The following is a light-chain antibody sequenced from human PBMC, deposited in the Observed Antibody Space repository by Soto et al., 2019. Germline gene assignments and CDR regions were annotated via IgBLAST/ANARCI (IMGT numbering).Light chain of an antibody. J-gene: IGKJ1*01. CDR2: GAS. V-gene: IGKV3-20*01. Sequence: EIVLTQSPGTVSLSPGERATLSCGASQSVSSSNLAWYQQKAGQSPRLLIYGASSRATGIPDRFTGSGSGTDFTLTISRLEPEDFAVYYCQQYGSSPRTFGQGTKVDIK. CDR1: QSVSSSN. CDR3: QQYGSSPRT.